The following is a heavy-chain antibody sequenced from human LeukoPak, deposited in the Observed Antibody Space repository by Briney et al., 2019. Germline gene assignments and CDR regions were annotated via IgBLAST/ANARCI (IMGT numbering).Heavy chain of an antibody. Sequence: SETLSLTCTVSGGSISTDNYWSWIRQPPGKGLEWIGYIHYSGSTYYNPSLKSRVTISLDTSKTQSSLKLSSVTATDTAVYYCARGRGNFWSGDWGYFDYWGQGTLVTVSS. D-gene: IGHD3-3*01. V-gene: IGHV4-30-4*08. CDR3: ARGRGNFWSGDWGYFDY. CDR1: GGSISTDNY. J-gene: IGHJ4*02. CDR2: IHYSGST.